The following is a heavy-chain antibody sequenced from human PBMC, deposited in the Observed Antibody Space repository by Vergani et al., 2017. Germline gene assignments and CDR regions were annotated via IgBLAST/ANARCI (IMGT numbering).Heavy chain of an antibody. Sequence: EVQLVESGGGLVKPGGSLRLSCAASGFTFSSYSMNWVRQAPGKGLEWVSAISGSGGSTYYADSVKGRFTISRDNSKNTLYLQMNSLRAEDTAVYYCAKDRNGYYLPFDYWGQGTLVTVSS. CDR3: AKDRNGYYLPFDY. D-gene: IGHD3-3*01. V-gene: IGHV3-23*04. CDR2: ISGSGGST. CDR1: GFTFSSYS. J-gene: IGHJ4*02.